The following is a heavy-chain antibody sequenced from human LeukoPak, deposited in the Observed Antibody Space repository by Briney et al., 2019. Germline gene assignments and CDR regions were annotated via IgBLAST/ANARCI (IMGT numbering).Heavy chain of an antibody. D-gene: IGHD2-21*02. V-gene: IGHV4-31*03. Sequence: SETLSLTCTVSGGSISSGGYYWSWIRQHPGKGLEWIGYIYYRGSTYYNPSLKSRVTISVDTSKNQFSLKLSSVTAADTAVYYCARTDPVVVTAQDAFDIWGQGTMVTVSS. J-gene: IGHJ3*02. CDR2: IYYRGST. CDR3: ARTDPVVVTAQDAFDI. CDR1: GGSISSGGYY.